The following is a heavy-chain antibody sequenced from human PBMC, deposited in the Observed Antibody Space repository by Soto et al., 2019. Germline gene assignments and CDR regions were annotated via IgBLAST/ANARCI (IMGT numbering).Heavy chain of an antibody. V-gene: IGHV3-48*03. Sequence: GGSLRLSCAASGFTFRSYEMNWVRQAPGKGLEWVSYITGSVSTKYYADSVKGRFTISRDNAKNSLYLQMNSLRAEDTAVYYCARVYDSSGYYYVFGYWGQGTLVTVSS. D-gene: IGHD3-22*01. CDR2: ITGSVSTK. CDR1: GFTFRSYE. CDR3: ARVYDSSGYYYVFGY. J-gene: IGHJ4*02.